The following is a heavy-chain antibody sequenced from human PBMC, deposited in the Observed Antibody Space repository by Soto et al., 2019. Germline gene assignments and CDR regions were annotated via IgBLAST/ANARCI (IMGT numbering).Heavy chain of an antibody. CDR1: GFTFSTHT. D-gene: IGHD3-3*01. Sequence: QVYLVESGGGVVQPGRSLRLSCAASGFTFSTHTMHWVRQAPGKGLEWVAFISDDGIKRYYADSVRGRFTISRDNSKHTLSLQMNSMRDEDTAVSSCVRDPSHDLLRYFDLWGQGTLVTVSS. J-gene: IGHJ4*02. CDR3: VRDPSHDLLRYFDL. V-gene: IGHV3-30-3*01. CDR2: ISDDGIKR.